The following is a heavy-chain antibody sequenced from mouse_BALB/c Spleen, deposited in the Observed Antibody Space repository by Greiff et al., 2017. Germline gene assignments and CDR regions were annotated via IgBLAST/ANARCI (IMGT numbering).Heavy chain of an antibody. CDR1: GFTFSSYG. V-gene: IGHV5-6*01. CDR2: ISSGGSYT. D-gene: IGHD2-1*01. CDR3: ARQGGNYPWFAY. J-gene: IGHJ3*01. Sequence: EVKLMESGGDLVKPGGSLKLSCAASGFTFSSYGMSWVRQTPDKRLEWVATISSGGSYTYYPDSVKGRFTISRDNAKNTLYLQMSSLKSEDTAMYYCARQGGNYPWFAYWGQGTLVTVSA.